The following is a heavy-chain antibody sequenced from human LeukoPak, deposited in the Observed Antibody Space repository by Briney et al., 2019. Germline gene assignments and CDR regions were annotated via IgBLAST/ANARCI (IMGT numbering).Heavy chain of an antibody. CDR3: ARDGYYYDSSGYYP. CDR2: IYYSGST. CDR1: GGSISSYY. V-gene: IGHV4-59*01. D-gene: IGHD3-22*01. Sequence: SETLSLTCTVSGGSISSYYWSWIRQPPGKGLEWIGYIYYSGSTNYNPSLKSRVTIPVDTSKNQFSLKLSSVTAADTAVYYCARDGYYYDSSGYYPWGQGALVTVSS. J-gene: IGHJ5*02.